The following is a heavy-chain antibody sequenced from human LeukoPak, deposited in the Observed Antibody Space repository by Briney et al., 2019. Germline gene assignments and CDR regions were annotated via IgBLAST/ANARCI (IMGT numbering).Heavy chain of an antibody. J-gene: IGHJ4*02. CDR3: ARIGPILGAAWVDY. V-gene: IGHV4-28*01. CDR1: RYSISSNHW. CDR2: IFYAGGT. D-gene: IGHD3-3*02. Sequence: SDTLSLSCAVSRYSISSNHWWGWIRQPPAKGLEWIGYIFYAGGTYYNPSLKSRVTMSVDTSKNQFSLRLSSVTVVDTAVYYCARIGPILGAAWVDYWAQGTLVSVSS.